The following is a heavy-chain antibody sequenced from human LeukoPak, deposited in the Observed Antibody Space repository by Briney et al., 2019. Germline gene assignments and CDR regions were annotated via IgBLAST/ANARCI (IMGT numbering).Heavy chain of an antibody. V-gene: IGHV3-15*01. CDR2: IRSKTDGGTT. CDR1: GFIFSNAW. J-gene: IGHJ4*02. Sequence: GGALRLSCAASGFIFSNAWMSWVRQGPGKGLEWVGRIRSKTDGGTTDFAAPVKGRFTISRDDSQNTLFLHMNSLKTEDTAVYYCTTATQHWGQGTLVTVSS. CDR3: TTATQH.